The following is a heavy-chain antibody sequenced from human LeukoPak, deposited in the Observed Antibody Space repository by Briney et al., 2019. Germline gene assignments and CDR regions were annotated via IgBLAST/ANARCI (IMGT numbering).Heavy chain of an antibody. CDR2: IYHTGST. D-gene: IGHD5-18*01. J-gene: IGHJ4*02. CDR3: ARRIQLWPYYFDY. Sequence: SETLSLTCAVSGGSISNSDWGSGVRQPPGEGLEWIGEIYHTGSTNYNPSLKSRVTISVDKSKNQFSLNLSSVTAADTAVYYCARRIQLWPYYFDYWGQGTLVTVSS. CDR1: GGSISNSDW. V-gene: IGHV4-4*02.